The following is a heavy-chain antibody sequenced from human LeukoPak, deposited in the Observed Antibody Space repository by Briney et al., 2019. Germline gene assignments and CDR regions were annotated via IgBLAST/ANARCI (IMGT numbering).Heavy chain of an antibody. Sequence: ASVKVSCKASGYTFTSYYMHWVRQAPGQGLEWMGIINPSGGSTSYAQKFQGRVTMTRDTSTSTVYMELSSLRSEDTAVCYCARSIAVAGTFDYWGQGTLVTVSS. CDR3: ARSIAVAGTFDY. V-gene: IGHV1-46*01. D-gene: IGHD6-19*01. CDR1: GYTFTSYY. CDR2: INPSGGST. J-gene: IGHJ4*02.